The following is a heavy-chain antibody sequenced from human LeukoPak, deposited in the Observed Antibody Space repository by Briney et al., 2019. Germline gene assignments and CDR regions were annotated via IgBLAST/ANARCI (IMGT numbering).Heavy chain of an antibody. J-gene: IGHJ4*02. CDR2: VWYDGNYK. CDR3: AREYYYDSSGSYSYYFDY. CDR1: GFTFSNYG. Sequence: GGSLRLSCAASGFTFSNYGVHWVRQAPGKGLEWVAVVWYDGNYKYYADSVQGRFTISRDNSKNTLYLQMNSLRAEDTAVYYCAREYYYDSSGSYSYYFDYWGQGTLVTVSS. V-gene: IGHV3-33*01. D-gene: IGHD3-22*01.